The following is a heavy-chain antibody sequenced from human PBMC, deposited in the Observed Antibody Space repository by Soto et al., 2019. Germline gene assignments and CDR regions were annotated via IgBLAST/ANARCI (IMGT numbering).Heavy chain of an antibody. J-gene: IGHJ6*02. CDR3: ARGRWLERGYYYYYGMDV. CDR1: GGTFSSYA. V-gene: IGHV1-69*12. Sequence: QVQLVQSGAEVKKPGSSVKVSCKASGGTFSSYAISWVRQAPGQGLEWMGGIIPIFGTANYEQKFQGRVTITADESTSTAYMELSSLRSEDTAVYYCARGRWLERGYYYYYGMDVWGQGTTVTVSS. D-gene: IGHD6-19*01. CDR2: IIPIFGTA.